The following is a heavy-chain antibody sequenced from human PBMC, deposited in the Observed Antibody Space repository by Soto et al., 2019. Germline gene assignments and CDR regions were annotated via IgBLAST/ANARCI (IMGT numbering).Heavy chain of an antibody. CDR1: GFTFSSYA. Sequence: GGSLRLSCAASGFTFSSYAMSWVRQAPGKGLEWVSAISGSGGSTYYADSVKGRFTISRDNSKNTLYLQMNSLRAEDTAAYYCAKGGYYGSGSYSRGTWFDPWGQGTLVTVSS. CDR3: AKGGYYGSGSYSRGTWFDP. V-gene: IGHV3-23*01. CDR2: ISGSGGST. D-gene: IGHD3-10*01. J-gene: IGHJ5*02.